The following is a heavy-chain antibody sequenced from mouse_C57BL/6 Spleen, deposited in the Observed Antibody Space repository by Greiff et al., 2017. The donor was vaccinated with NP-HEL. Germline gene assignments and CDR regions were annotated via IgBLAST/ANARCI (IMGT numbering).Heavy chain of an antibody. CDR1: GFSLTSYG. CDR2: IWSGGST. J-gene: IGHJ4*01. Sequence: VQLQESGPGLVQPSQSLSITCTVSGFSLTSYGVHWVRQSPGKGLEWLGVIWSGGSTDYNAAFISRLSISKDNSKSQVFFKMNSLQADDTAIYYCARVGAAMDYWGQGTSVTVSS. V-gene: IGHV2-2*01. D-gene: IGHD3-3*01. CDR3: ARVGAAMDY.